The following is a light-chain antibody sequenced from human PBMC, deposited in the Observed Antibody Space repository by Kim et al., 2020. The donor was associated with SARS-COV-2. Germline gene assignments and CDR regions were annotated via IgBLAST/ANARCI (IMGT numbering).Light chain of an antibody. V-gene: IGKV2-28*01. CDR3: MQDLQSPYT. CDR2: LGS. J-gene: IGKJ2*01. CDR1: QSLLHSNGYNY. Sequence: EPASISCRSSQSLLHSNGYNYLYWYLQKPGQSPQLLIYLGSNRASGVPDRFSGSVSGTDFTLKISRVEAEDVGVYYCMQDLQSPYTFGQGTKLEI.